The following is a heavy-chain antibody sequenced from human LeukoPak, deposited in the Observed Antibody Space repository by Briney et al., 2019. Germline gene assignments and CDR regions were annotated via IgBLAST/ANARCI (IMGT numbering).Heavy chain of an antibody. CDR2: IYIDGTT. Sequence: GGSLRLSCAASGFTVSSDYMTWVRQAPGKGLEWISVIYIDGTTYYADSVKGRFTISRDQANNTLYLQMNTLRDEDTAVYYCARGPRYSFYWGQGTLVSVSS. D-gene: IGHD6-13*01. CDR3: ARGPRYSFY. CDR1: GFTVSSDY. V-gene: IGHV3-53*01. J-gene: IGHJ4*02.